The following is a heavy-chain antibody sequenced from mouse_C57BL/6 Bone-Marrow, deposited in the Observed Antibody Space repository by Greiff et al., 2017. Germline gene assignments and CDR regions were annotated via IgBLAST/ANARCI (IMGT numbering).Heavy chain of an antibody. V-gene: IGHV14-4*01. J-gene: IGHJ2*01. D-gene: IGHD1-1*01. CDR1: GFNIKDDY. CDR3: TTGSTVVYFDY. CDR2: IDPENGDT. Sequence: EVQLQQSGAELVRPGASVKLSCTASGFNIKDDYMHWVKQRPEQGLEWIGWIDPENGDTEYDSKFQGKATITADTSSNPAYLQLSSLTSEDTAVYYCTTGSTVVYFDYWGQGTTLTVSS.